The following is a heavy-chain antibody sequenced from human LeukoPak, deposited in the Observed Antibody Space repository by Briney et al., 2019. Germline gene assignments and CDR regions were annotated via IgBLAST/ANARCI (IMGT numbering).Heavy chain of an antibody. CDR1: GGSISSSSYF. CDR3: ARHGGLKYGGYEKRFDY. D-gene: IGHD5-12*01. Sequence: SETLSLTCTVSGGSISSSSYFWGWIRQPPGKGLDWIGSIYYSGSTYYNPSLESRVTVSVDTSKNQFSLKLNSVTAADTAVYYCARHGGLKYGGYEKRFDYWGQGTLVTVSP. V-gene: IGHV4-39*01. J-gene: IGHJ4*02. CDR2: IYYSGST.